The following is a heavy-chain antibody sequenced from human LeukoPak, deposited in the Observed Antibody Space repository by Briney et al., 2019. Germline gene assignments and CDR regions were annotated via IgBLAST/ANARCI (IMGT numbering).Heavy chain of an antibody. Sequence: ASVKVSCKASGYTFTGYYMNWVRQAPGQGLEWMGWINPNSGGTNYAQKFQGRVTMTRDTSISTAYMELSRLRSDDTAVYYCARDSEEQLEGGISDYWGQGTLVTVSS. CDR1: GYTFTGYY. CDR2: INPNSGGT. V-gene: IGHV1-2*02. D-gene: IGHD1-1*01. J-gene: IGHJ4*02. CDR3: ARDSEEQLEGGISDY.